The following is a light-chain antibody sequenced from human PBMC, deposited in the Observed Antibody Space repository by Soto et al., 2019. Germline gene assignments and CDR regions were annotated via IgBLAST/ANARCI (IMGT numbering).Light chain of an antibody. CDR2: WAS. Sequence: DIVMTQSPDSLAVSLGERATINCKSSQSVLYSSNNKNYLAWYQQKPGQPPKLLISWASIRESGVPDRFSGSGSGTDFTLAITSLRAEDVAVYYCQQDYGTPYTFGQGTKLEIK. CDR1: QSVLYSSNNKNY. CDR3: QQDYGTPYT. J-gene: IGKJ2*01. V-gene: IGKV4-1*01.